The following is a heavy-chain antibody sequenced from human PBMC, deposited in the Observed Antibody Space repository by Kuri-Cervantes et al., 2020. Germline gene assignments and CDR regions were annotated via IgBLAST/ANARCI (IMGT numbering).Heavy chain of an antibody. CDR2: ISYDGSNK. V-gene: IGHV3-30*01. CDR3: ARAPGGYYYGMDV. Sequence: GESLKISCAASGFTFSSYAMHWVRQAPGKGLEWVAVISYDGSNKYYADSVKGRFTISRDNSKNTLYLQMNSLRAEDTAVYYCARAPGGYYYGMDVWGQGTTVTVSS. CDR1: GFTFSSYA. J-gene: IGHJ6*02. D-gene: IGHD3-10*01.